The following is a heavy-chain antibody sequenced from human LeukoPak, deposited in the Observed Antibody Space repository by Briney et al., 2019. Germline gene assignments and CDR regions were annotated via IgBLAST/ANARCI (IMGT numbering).Heavy chain of an antibody. D-gene: IGHD3-10*01. CDR1: GGSFRSYY. J-gene: IGHJ4*02. V-gene: IGHV4-34*01. CDR3: ARGLGSALLWFGELLSPTRYFDY. Sequence: SHTLSLTRAVRGGSFRSYYWSWSRHPPGKGLEWIGEISHSGSNNLNPSLQSRVTISVDTSKNQFSLKLSSVTAADTAVYYCARGLGSALLWFGELLSPTRYFDYWGQGTLVTVSS. CDR2: ISHSGSN.